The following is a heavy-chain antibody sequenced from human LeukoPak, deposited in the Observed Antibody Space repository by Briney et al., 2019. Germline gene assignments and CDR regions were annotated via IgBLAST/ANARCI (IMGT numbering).Heavy chain of an antibody. CDR3: ARGGRFLEAHWFDP. D-gene: IGHD3-3*01. J-gene: IGHJ5*02. Sequence: GGSLRLSCAASGFTFSSYWMSWVSQAPGKGLEWVANIKQDGSEKYYVDSVEGRFTISRDNAKNSLYLQMNSLRAEDTAVYYCARGGRFLEAHWFDPWGQGTLVTVSS. CDR2: IKQDGSEK. V-gene: IGHV3-7*01. CDR1: GFTFSSYW.